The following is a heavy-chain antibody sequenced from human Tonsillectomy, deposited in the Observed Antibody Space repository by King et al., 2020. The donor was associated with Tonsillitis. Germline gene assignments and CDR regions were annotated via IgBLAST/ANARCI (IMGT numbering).Heavy chain of an antibody. D-gene: IGHD1-1*01. J-gene: IGHJ6*02. V-gene: IGHV3-30*02. Sequence: VQLVESGGGVVQPGGSMRLSCAASGFAFGTSNMHWVRQAPGKGLEWVAFIRYDGSSEEYADSVKGLFTISRDNAENTMYLQMNSLRAEGTAVYYCAKEPRITTGTQDYNGMDVWGQGTTVSVSS. CDR3: AKEPRITTGTQDYNGMDV. CDR1: GFAFGTSN. CDR2: IRYDGSSE.